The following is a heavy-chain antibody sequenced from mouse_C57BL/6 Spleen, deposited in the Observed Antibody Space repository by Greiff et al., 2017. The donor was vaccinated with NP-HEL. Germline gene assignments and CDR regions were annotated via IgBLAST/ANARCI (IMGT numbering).Heavy chain of an antibody. CDR3: ASLLPSDGGY. CDR1: GYTFTSYW. D-gene: IGHD2-10*02. J-gene: IGHJ2*01. Sequence: QVQLQQPGAELVMPGASVKLSCKASGYTFTSYWMHWVKQRPGQGLEWIGEIDPSDSYTNYNQKFKGKSTLTVDKSSSTAYMQLSSLTSEDAAVYYCASLLPSDGGYWGQGTTLTASS. CDR2: IDPSDSYT. V-gene: IGHV1-69*01.